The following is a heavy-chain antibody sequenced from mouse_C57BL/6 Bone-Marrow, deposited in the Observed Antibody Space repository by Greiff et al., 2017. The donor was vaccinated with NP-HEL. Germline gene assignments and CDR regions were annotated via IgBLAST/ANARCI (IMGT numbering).Heavy chain of an antibody. Sequence: QVQLQQSGAELVKPGASVKISCKASGYAFSSYWMNWVKQRPGKGLEWIGQIYPGDGDTNYNGKFKGKATLTADKSSSTAYMQLSSLTSEDSAVYFCARGGLRRRYFDYWGQGTTLTVSS. D-gene: IGHD2-4*01. CDR2: IYPGDGDT. CDR3: ARGGLRRRYFDY. J-gene: IGHJ2*01. V-gene: IGHV1-80*01. CDR1: GYAFSSYW.